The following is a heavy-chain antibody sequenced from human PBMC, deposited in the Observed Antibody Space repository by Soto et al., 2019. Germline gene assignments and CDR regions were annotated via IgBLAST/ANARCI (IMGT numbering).Heavy chain of an antibody. D-gene: IGHD4-17*01. J-gene: IGHJ4*02. CDR2: ISGSGGST. V-gene: IGHV3-23*01. CDR1: GFTFSSYA. CDR3: KKVPGPTTVTVSFDY. Sequence: GGSLRLSFAASGFTFSSYAMSWVRQAPGKGLQWVSAISGSGGSTYYADSVKGRFTISRDNSKNTLYLQMNSLRAEDTAVYYCKKVPGPTTVTVSFDYWGQGTLVTVSS.